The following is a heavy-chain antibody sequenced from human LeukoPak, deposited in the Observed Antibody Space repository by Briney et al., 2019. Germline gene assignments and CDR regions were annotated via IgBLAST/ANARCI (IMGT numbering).Heavy chain of an antibody. D-gene: IGHD3-16*02. CDR2: IIPIFGTA. V-gene: IGHV1-69*05. Sequence: ASVKVSCKASGGTFSSYAISWVRQAPGQGLEWMGGIIPIFGTANYAQKFQGRVTITTDESTGTAYMELSSLRSEDTAVYYCARDGYYDYVWGSYRTNWFDPWGQGTLVTVSS. CDR1: GGTFSSYA. CDR3: ARDGYYDYVWGSYRTNWFDP. J-gene: IGHJ5*02.